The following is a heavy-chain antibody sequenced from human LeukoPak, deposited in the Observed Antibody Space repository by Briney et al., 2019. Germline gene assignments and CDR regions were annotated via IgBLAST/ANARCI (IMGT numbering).Heavy chain of an antibody. CDR3: AKDPFGSSYYYYYYGMDV. CDR2: ISWNSGSI. J-gene: IGHJ6*02. D-gene: IGHD3-10*01. V-gene: IGHV3-9*01. Sequence: PGRSLRLSCAASGFTFDNYAMHWVRQAPGKGLEWVSGISWNSGSIGYADSVKGRFTISRDNAKNSLYLQPNSLRAEDTALYYCAKDPFGSSYYYYYYGMDVWGQGTTVTVSS. CDR1: GFTFDNYA.